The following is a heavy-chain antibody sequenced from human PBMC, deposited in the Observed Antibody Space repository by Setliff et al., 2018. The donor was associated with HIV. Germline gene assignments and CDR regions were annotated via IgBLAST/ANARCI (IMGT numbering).Heavy chain of an antibody. V-gene: IGHV3-23*01. CDR3: ASAIVGLGYNFFSVDV. CDR1: GFTFSAYA. D-gene: IGHD1-26*01. J-gene: IGHJ6*04. Sequence: GGSLRLSCSASGFTFSAYAMAWVRQAPGKGLEWVSTIGAVGSPTFYAESVKGRFTISKDNSKNTLYLQMSSLRDEDTAVYYCASAIVGLGYNFFSVDVWGKGTTVTVSS. CDR2: IGAVGSPT.